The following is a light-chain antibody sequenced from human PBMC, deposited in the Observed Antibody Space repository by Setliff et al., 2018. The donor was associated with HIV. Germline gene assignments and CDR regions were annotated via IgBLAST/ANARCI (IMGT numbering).Light chain of an antibody. Sequence: ALAQPASVSGSPGQSITISCTGTSSDVGGSNYVSWYQQYPDKAPKLMIYDVTNRPSGISNRFSGSKSGNTASLTISGLQAEDEADYYCSSYTSSIPLYVFGTGTKVTVL. CDR2: DVT. CDR1: SSDVGGSNY. V-gene: IGLV2-14*03. CDR3: SSYTSSIPLYV. J-gene: IGLJ1*01.